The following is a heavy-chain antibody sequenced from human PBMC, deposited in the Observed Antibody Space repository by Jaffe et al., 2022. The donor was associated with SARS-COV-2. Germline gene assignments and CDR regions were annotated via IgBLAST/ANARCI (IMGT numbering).Heavy chain of an antibody. J-gene: IGHJ5*01. D-gene: IGHD3-22*01. CDR2: IYYSGSA. Sequence: QLHLQESGPGLVQPSETLSLTCTVSGGSISGSSCYWGWIRQPPGKGLEWIGNIYYSGSAYYNPSLKSRVTMFVDTSKNQFSLKLSSVTAADTALYYCAKTNSRDVPYKLDSWGQGTLVSVSS. V-gene: IGHV4-39*01. CDR1: GGSISGSSCY. CDR3: AKTNSRDVPYKLDS.